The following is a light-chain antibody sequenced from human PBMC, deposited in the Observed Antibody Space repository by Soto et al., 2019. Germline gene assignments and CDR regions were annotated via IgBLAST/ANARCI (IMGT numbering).Light chain of an antibody. Sequence: EIVLTQSPATLSLSPGERATLSCRASQSIGLAIAWYQHKPGQAPRRLIFDASQRATGIPARFRGSGSGTDFTLSISSLEPEDFAVYDCQQRTDRPPWTFGQGTKVESK. CDR2: DAS. CDR1: QSIGLA. V-gene: IGKV3-11*01. CDR3: QQRTDRPPWT. J-gene: IGKJ1*01.